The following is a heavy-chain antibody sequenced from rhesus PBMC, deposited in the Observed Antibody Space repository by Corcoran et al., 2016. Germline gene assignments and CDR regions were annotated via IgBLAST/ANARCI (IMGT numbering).Heavy chain of an antibody. V-gene: IGHV4S10*01. D-gene: IGHD2-15*01. CDR2: IYGRSPRT. CDR1: GGSISDSYR. Sequence: QVQLQESGPGVVKPSETLSLTCAVSGGSISDSYRWSWNRQPPGKGLEWVGAIYGRSPRTNSPPSLKSRFTISKDTPKNQFSLKLGSVTAADTAVYYCAGSSYYYGLDSWGQGVVVTVSS. J-gene: IGHJ6*01. CDR3: AGSSYYYGLDS.